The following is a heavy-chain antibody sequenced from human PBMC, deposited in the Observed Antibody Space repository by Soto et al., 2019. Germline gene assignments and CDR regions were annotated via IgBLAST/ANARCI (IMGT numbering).Heavy chain of an antibody. Sequence: GGSLRLSCAASGFTFSSYAMSWVRQAPGKGLEWVSAISGGGGSTYYADSVKGRFTISADKSISTAYLQWSSLKASDTAMYYCARLPSIVGATAYYYYGMDVWGQGTTVTVSS. CDR1: GFTFSSYA. CDR3: ARLPSIVGATAYYYYGMDV. CDR2: ISGGGGST. D-gene: IGHD1-26*01. J-gene: IGHJ6*02. V-gene: IGHV3-23*01.